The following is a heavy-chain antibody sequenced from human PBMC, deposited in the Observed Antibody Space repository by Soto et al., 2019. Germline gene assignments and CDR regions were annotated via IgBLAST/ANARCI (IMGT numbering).Heavy chain of an antibody. CDR1: GFTFSIYA. V-gene: IGHV3-30-3*01. CDR3: ANLLNVAAAGTPNYYGFDV. D-gene: IGHD6-13*01. CDR2: ISFEGNRI. Sequence: QVQLVESGGGVVQPGRYLRISCAASGFTFSIYAMHWVRQAPGKGLEWVAFISFEGNRIFYADSARGRFTISRDNSKNTVYLQMNNLRPGDATVYHCANLLNVAAAGTPNYYGFDVWGQGTTVAVS. J-gene: IGHJ6*02.